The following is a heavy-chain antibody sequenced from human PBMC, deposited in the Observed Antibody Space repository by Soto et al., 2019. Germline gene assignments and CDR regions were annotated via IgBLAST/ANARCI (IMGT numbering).Heavy chain of an antibody. J-gene: IGHJ4*01. CDR1: GFTFSNYW. Sequence: EMQLVESGGDLVQPGGSLRLSCAASGFTFSNYWIHWVRQAPGKGLVWVSRISTDGSTTNYADSVKGRFTISRDNAQNMGXXXMXXXXXXXXXXXXXXXXPDCSGGGCYYPGDYXXXGXXVTVSX. CDR3: XXXPDCSGGGCYYPGDY. V-gene: IGHV3-74*01. D-gene: IGHD2-15*01. CDR2: ISTDGSTT.